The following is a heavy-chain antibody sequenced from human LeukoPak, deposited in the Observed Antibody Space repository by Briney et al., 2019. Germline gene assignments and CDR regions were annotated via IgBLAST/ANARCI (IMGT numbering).Heavy chain of an antibody. Sequence: GGSLRLSCAASGTYWMHWVRQAPGKGLVWVSHINSDGSWTGYADSVKGRFTISKDNAKNTVSLQMNSLRAEDTAVYYCAKDANILTGYYTVLGFDYWGQGTLVTVSS. D-gene: IGHD3-9*01. CDR3: AKDANILTGYYTVLGFDY. J-gene: IGHJ4*02. CDR2: INSDGSWT. V-gene: IGHV3-74*01. CDR1: GTYW.